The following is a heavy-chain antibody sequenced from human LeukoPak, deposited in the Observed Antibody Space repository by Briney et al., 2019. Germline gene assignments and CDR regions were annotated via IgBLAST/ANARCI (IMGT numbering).Heavy chain of an antibody. J-gene: IGHJ3*02. CDR1: GFTVSFRY. Sequence: GGSLRLSCAASGFTVSFRYMTWVRQAPGKGLEWISVIYTDGSTDYADSVKGRFTISRDKPKNTLYLQMNSLRAEDTALYYCARVVACSSTSCYSGAFDIWGQGTMVTVSS. CDR3: ARVVACSSTSCYSGAFDI. D-gene: IGHD2-2*01. V-gene: IGHV3-66*01. CDR2: IYTDGST.